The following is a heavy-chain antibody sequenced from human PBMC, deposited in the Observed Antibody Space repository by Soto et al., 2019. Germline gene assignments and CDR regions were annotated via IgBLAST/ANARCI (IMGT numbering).Heavy chain of an antibody. V-gene: IGHV4-4*07. CDR1: GGSISSYY. CDR3: ARARYYDSSGYYHFEYYYGMDV. Sequence: PSETLSLACTVSGGSISSYYWSLIRQPAGKGLEWIGRIYTSGSTNYNPSLKSRVTMSVDTSKNQFSLKLSSVTAADTAVYYCARARYYDSSGYYHFEYYYGMDVWGQGTTVTVSS. D-gene: IGHD3-22*01. CDR2: IYTSGST. J-gene: IGHJ6*02.